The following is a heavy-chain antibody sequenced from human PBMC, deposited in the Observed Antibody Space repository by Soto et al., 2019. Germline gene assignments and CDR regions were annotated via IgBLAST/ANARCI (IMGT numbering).Heavy chain of an antibody. CDR2: IIPMFGTT. J-gene: IGHJ5*02. CDR1: GGTFSRHA. V-gene: IGHV1-69*01. Sequence: QVQLVQSGSEVKMPGSSVKVSCKTSGGTFSRHAINWVRQAPGQGLEWMGGIIPMFGTTNYAQKSKGRVTISADESTSTAYVELSSLRRSDAAVYHCERAAIHSSSRYFWFDPCCQRALGTVSS. CDR3: ERAAIHSSSRYFWFDP. D-gene: IGHD6-13*01.